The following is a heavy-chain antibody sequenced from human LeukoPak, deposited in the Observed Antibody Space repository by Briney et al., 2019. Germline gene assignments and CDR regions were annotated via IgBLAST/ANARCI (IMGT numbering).Heavy chain of an antibody. V-gene: IGHV3-7*01. CDR2: INRDGSEK. Sequence: GGSLRLSCAASGFTFSNFWMSWVRQAPGKGLEWVANINRDGSEKNYVDSVKGRFTLSRDNAKNSLYLQVNSLRAEDTAVYYCARSGYCTNGVCYPTYYYYYMDVWGKGTTVTVSS. CDR3: ARSGYCTNGVCYPTYYYYYMDV. J-gene: IGHJ6*03. D-gene: IGHD2-8*01. CDR1: GFTFSNFW.